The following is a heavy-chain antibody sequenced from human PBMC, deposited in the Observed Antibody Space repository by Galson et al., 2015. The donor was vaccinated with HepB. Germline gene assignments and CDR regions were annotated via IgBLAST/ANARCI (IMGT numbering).Heavy chain of an antibody. D-gene: IGHD1-1*01. CDR1: GYTFNGYY. CDR2: INPNSGGT. V-gene: IGHV1-2*05. J-gene: IGHJ1*01. Sequence: SVKVSCKASGYTFNGYYLHWVRQAPGQGLEWMGRINPNSGGTNYAQNFQGRVTMTWDTSISTAYMELSRLTSGDTVVYFCARGGPNWSDRYRYFDHWGQGTLVTVSS. CDR3: ARGGPNWSDRYRYFDH.